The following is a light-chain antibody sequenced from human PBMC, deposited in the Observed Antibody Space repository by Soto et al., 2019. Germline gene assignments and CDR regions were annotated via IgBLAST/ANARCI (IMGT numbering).Light chain of an antibody. CDR1: SSDVGGYNY. Sequence: QSALTQPASVSGSPGQSITISCTGTSSDVGGYNYVSWYQQHPGKAPKLMIYDVSNRPSGVSNRFSGSKSGNTASLTISGPQAEAEDDSDYCSYTSRSTLAVFGTGTKLTVL. J-gene: IGLJ1*01. V-gene: IGLV2-14*01. CDR2: DVS. CDR3: CSYTSRSTLAV.